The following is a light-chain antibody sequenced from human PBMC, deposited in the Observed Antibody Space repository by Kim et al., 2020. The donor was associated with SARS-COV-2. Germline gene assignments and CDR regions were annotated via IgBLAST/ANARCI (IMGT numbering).Light chain of an antibody. Sequence: QSVTISCTGTSSDIGSYNLVSWYQQPPGKAPKLIIYEVSKRPSGVPDRFSGSKSGNTASLTISGLQAEDEADYYCSSYTNSSPYVVFGGGTQLTVL. CDR1: SSDIGSYNL. CDR3: SSYTNSSPYVV. CDR2: EVS. V-gene: IGLV2-18*02. J-gene: IGLJ2*01.